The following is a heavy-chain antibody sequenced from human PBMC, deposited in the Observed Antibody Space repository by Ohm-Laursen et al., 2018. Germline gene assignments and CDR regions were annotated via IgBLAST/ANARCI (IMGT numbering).Heavy chain of an antibody. CDR3: AAEDRRFLERSTVDY. D-gene: IGHD3-3*01. V-gene: IGHV1-46*01. Sequence: GSSVKVSCKASGYTFTSYYMHWVRQAPGQGLEWMGIINPSGGSTSYAQKFQERVTITRDMSTSTAYMELSSLRSEDTAVYYCAAEDRRFLERSTVDYWGQGTLVTVSS. J-gene: IGHJ4*02. CDR2: INPSGGST. CDR1: GYTFTSYY.